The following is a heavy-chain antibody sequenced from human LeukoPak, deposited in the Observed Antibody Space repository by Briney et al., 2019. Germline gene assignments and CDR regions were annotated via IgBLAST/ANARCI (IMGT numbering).Heavy chain of an antibody. V-gene: IGHV4-59*01. CDR1: GGSISSYY. Sequence: SETLSLTCTVSGGSISSYYWSWIRQPPGKGLEWIGYIYCSGSTNYNPSLKSRVTISLDTSKNQFSLKLSSVTSADTAVYYRTRETSSWYHNWFDPWGQGTLVSVSS. J-gene: IGHJ5*02. D-gene: IGHD6-13*01. CDR2: IYCSGST. CDR3: TRETSSWYHNWFDP.